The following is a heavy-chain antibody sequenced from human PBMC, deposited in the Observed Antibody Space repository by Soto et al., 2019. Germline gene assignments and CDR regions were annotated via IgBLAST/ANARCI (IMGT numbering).Heavy chain of an antibody. D-gene: IGHD2-15*01. CDR2: ISAYNGNT. CDR3: AREGHCSGGSCNDAFDI. J-gene: IGHJ3*02. Sequence: ASVKVSCKASGYTFTSYGISWVRQAPGQGLEWMGWISAYNGNTNYAQKLQGRVTMTTDTSTSTAYMELRSLRSDDTAVYYCAREGHCSGGSCNDAFDIWGQGTMVTVSS. V-gene: IGHV1-18*01. CDR1: GYTFTSYG.